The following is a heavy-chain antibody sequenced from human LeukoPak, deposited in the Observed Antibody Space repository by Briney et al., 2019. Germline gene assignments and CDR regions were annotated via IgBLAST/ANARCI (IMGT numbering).Heavy chain of an antibody. V-gene: IGHV3-48*03. CDR2: ISNSGSPI. CDR1: GFTFSSYE. CDR3: ARKYCSSTSCLFDY. D-gene: IGHD2-2*01. Sequence: GGSLRLSCAASGFTFSSYEMNWVRQAPGKGLEWVSYISNSGSPIYYADSVKGRFTISRDNAKNSLYLQMSSLRAEDTAVYYCARKYCSSTSCLFDYWGQGTLVTVSS. J-gene: IGHJ4*02.